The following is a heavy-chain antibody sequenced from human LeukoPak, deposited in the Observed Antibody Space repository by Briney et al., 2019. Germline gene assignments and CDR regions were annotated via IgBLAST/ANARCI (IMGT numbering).Heavy chain of an antibody. J-gene: IGHJ5*02. D-gene: IGHD1-26*01. CDR3: AQRQGPTSGSYDYFDP. CDR1: GGSISSNY. CDR2: IHSSGYT. Sequence: SETLSLTCTVSGGSISSNYWAWIRQPPGQGLEWIAYIHSSGYTNYNPFLRSRVTISVDTSKNVFSLKVTSVTAADTAVYYCAQRQGPTSGSYDYFDPWGQGTLVTVSS. V-gene: IGHV4-4*09.